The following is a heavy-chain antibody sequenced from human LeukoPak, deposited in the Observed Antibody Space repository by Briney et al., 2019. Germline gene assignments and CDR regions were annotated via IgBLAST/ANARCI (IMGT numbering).Heavy chain of an antibody. CDR3: ARDRGAGDIYFDY. CDR1: GFTFSSYG. V-gene: IGHV3-30*03. D-gene: IGHD2-21*02. Sequence: GRSLRLSCAASGFTFSSYGMHWVRQAPGKGLEWVAVISYDGSNKYYADSVKGRFTISRDNSKNTLYLQMNSLGAEDTAVYYCARDRGAGDIYFDYWGQGTLVTVSS. J-gene: IGHJ4*02. CDR2: ISYDGSNK.